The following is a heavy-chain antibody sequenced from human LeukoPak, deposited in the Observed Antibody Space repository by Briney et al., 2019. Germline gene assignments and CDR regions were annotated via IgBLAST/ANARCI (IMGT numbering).Heavy chain of an antibody. D-gene: IGHD5-18*01. Sequence: GASVKVSCKASGYTFTGYYMHWVRQAPGQGLEWMGWINPNSGGTNYAQKFQGRVTMTRDTSISTAYMELSRLRSDDTAVYYCARESSTAMANGYYYYYMDVWGKGTTVTVSS. CDR3: ARESSTAMANGYYYYYMDV. V-gene: IGHV1-2*02. CDR2: INPNSGGT. CDR1: GYTFTGYY. J-gene: IGHJ6*03.